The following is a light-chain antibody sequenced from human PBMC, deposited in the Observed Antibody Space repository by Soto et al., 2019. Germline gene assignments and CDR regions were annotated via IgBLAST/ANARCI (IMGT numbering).Light chain of an antibody. CDR1: QSVSNNY. CDR3: QQYGSSPTWT. J-gene: IGKJ1*01. V-gene: IGKV3-20*01. CDR2: GAS. Sequence: EIVLTQSPGTLSLSPGESATLLCRASQSVSNNYLAWYQQKPGQAPRLLIYGASNRATGIPDRFSGSGSGTDFTLTISRLEPEDSAVYYCQQYGSSPTWTFGQGTKVDI.